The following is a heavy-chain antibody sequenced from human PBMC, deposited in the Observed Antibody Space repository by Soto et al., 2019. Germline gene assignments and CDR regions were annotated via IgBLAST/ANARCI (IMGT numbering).Heavy chain of an antibody. V-gene: IGHV3-30-3*01. Sequence: GGSLRLSCAASGFTFSSYAMHWVRQAPGKGLEWVAVISYDGSNKYYADSVKGRFTISRDNSKNTLYLQMNSLRAEDTAVYYCATADLAARITIFGDHDPIKRDVWGQGTTVTVSS. CDR2: ISYDGSNK. CDR1: GFTFSSYA. D-gene: IGHD3-3*01. J-gene: IGHJ6*02. CDR3: ATADLAARITIFGDHDPIKRDV.